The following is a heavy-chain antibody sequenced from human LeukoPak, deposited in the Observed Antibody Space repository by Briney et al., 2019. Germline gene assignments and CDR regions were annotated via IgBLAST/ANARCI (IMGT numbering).Heavy chain of an antibody. CDR1: GDSVSTNTGA. CDR2: TYYRSKWYS. Sequence: SQTLSLTCAISGDSVSTNTGAWSWIRQSPSRGLEWLGRTYYRSKWYSDYAVSVRGRITIDPDTSKNQFSLQLTSVTPEDTAVYYCVRYTGWFYFDYWGQGTLVTVSS. V-gene: IGHV6-1*01. CDR3: VRYTGWFYFDY. J-gene: IGHJ4*02. D-gene: IGHD6-19*01.